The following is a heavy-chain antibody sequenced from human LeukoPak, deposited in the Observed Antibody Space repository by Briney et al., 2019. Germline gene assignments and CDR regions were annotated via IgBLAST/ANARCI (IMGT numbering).Heavy chain of an antibody. D-gene: IGHD3-10*01. CDR1: GGFISGYY. V-gene: IGHV4-59*08. CDR3: ARHDGSGSYRFDY. CDR2: ISSSGSI. J-gene: IGHJ4*02. Sequence: SETLSLTCAVSGGFISGYYWSWLRQPPGERLEWVGYISSSGSIDYTPSLRSRVTTSVDTSKNHFSLKLSSVTAADTAVYYCARHDGSGSYRFDYWGQGTLVTVSS.